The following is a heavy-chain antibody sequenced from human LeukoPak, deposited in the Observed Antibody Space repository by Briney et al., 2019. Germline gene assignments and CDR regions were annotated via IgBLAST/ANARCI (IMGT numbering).Heavy chain of an antibody. D-gene: IGHD1-26*01. CDR3: ARGGRPKWELLSHFDY. CDR1: GGTFSSYA. J-gene: IGHJ4*02. CDR2: IIPIFGTA. V-gene: IGHV1-69*13. Sequence: SVKVSCKASGGTFSSYAISWVRQAPGQGLEWMGGIIPIFGTANYAQKFQGRVTITADESTGTAYMELSSLRSEDTAVYYCARGGRPKWELLSHFDYWGQGTLVTVSS.